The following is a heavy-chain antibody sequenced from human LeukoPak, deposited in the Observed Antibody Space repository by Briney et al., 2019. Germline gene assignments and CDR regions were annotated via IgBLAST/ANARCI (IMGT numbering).Heavy chain of an antibody. Sequence: GASVKVSCKASGYTFTGYYMHWVRQAPGQGLEWMGWINPNSGGTNYAQKFQGRVTMTRDTSISTAYMELSRLRSDDTAVYYCARFASAMVPDFDYWGQGTLVTVSS. CDR1: GYTFTGYY. V-gene: IGHV1-2*02. D-gene: IGHD5-18*01. J-gene: IGHJ4*02. CDR2: INPNSGGT. CDR3: ARFASAMVPDFDY.